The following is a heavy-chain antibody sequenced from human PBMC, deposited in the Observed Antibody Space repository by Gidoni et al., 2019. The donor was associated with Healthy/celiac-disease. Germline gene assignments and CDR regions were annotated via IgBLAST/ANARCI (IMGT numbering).Heavy chain of an antibody. CDR2: ISGSGGST. J-gene: IGHJ4*02. D-gene: IGHD7-27*01. CDR1: GFTFTSYA. Sequence: EVQLLESGGGLVQPGGSLSISWAASGFTFTSYAMSWVRQAQGKGLVWVSAISGSGGSTYYADSVKGRFTITRDNSKNTLYLQMNSLRAEDTAVYYCAKKTMLGISDYWGQGTLVTVSS. V-gene: IGHV3-23*01. CDR3: AKKTMLGISDY.